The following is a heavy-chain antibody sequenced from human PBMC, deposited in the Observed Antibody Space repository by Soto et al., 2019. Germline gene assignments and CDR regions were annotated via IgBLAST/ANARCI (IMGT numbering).Heavy chain of an antibody. V-gene: IGHV5-10-1*01. J-gene: IGHJ6*02. Sequence: GESLKISCKGSVYSFTSYWISWVRQMPGKGLEWMGRIDPSDSYTNYSPSFQGHVTISADKSISTAYLQWSSLKASDTAMYYCASSSSSSLFYPDLTHYGMDVWGQGTTVTVSS. CDR1: VYSFTSYW. D-gene: IGHD6-6*01. CDR2: IDPSDSYT. CDR3: ASSSSSSLFYPDLTHYGMDV.